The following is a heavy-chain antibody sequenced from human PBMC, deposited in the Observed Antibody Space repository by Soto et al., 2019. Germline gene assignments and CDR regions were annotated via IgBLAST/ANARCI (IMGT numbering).Heavy chain of an antibody. Sequence: EVQLVESGGGLVKPGGSLRLSCAASGFTFSSYSMNWVRQAPGKGLEWVSSISSSSSYIYYADSVKGRFTISRDNAKNSLYLQMNSLRAEDTAVYYCARDYWKWDPRDYWGQGTLVTVSS. CDR2: ISSSSSYI. D-gene: IGHD1-26*01. J-gene: IGHJ4*02. CDR1: GFTFSSYS. V-gene: IGHV3-21*01. CDR3: ARDYWKWDPRDY.